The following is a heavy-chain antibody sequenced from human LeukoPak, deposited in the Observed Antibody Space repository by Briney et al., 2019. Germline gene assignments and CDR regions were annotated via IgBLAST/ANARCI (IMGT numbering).Heavy chain of an antibody. V-gene: IGHV4-30-2*01. CDR1: GGSISSGGYS. CDR3: ARSEGYCSSTSCYPSAWFDP. D-gene: IGHD2-2*01. Sequence: SQTLSLTCAVSGGSISSGGYSWSWIRQPPGKGLEWIGYIYHSGSTYYNPSLKSRVTTSVDRSKNQFSLKLSSVTAADTAVYYCARSEGYCSSTSCYPSAWFDPWGQGTLVTVSS. J-gene: IGHJ5*02. CDR2: IYHSGST.